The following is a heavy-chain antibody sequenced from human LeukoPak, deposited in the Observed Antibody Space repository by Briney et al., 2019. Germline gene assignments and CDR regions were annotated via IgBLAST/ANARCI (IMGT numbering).Heavy chain of an antibody. Sequence: GGSLRLSCAASGFTFSSYAMSWVRQAPGKGLEWVSAISGSGGSTYYADSVKGRFTISRDNSKSTLYLQMNSLRAEDTAVYYCASRSGSLNWFDPWGQGTLVTVSS. CDR1: GFTFSSYA. CDR2: ISGSGGST. V-gene: IGHV3-23*01. D-gene: IGHD5-12*01. CDR3: ASRSGSLNWFDP. J-gene: IGHJ5*02.